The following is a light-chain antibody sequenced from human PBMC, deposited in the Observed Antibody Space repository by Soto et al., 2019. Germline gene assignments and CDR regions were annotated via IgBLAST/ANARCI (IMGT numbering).Light chain of an antibody. J-gene: IGKJ1*01. CDR3: QRRSNWPPAT. Sequence: EIVLTQSPATLSLSPGERATLSCRASQSVGSSLAWYQQKTGQAPRLLIYDASNRATGIPARFSGSGSGTGFTLTISSLEPEDFAVYYCQRRSNWPPATFGQGTKVEIK. CDR2: DAS. V-gene: IGKV3-11*01. CDR1: QSVGSS.